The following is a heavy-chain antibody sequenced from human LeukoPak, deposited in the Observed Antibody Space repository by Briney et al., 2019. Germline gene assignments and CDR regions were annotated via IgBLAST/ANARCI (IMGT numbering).Heavy chain of an antibody. CDR3: ARGGIPEGYYYYMDV. Sequence: ASVKVSCKASGGTFSRYAISWVRQAPGQGLECMGGIVPFFGTAKYAQKFQGRVTITTDTSTSTASMELSGLRSEDTAVYYCARGGIPEGYYYYMDVWGKGTRVTVSS. CDR2: IVPFFGTA. D-gene: IGHD2-21*01. V-gene: IGHV1-69*05. CDR1: GGTFSRYA. J-gene: IGHJ6*03.